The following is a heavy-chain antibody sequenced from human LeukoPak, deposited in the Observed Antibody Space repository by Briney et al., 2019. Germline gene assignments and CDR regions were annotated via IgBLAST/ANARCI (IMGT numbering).Heavy chain of an antibody. D-gene: IGHD5-18*01. CDR1: GGSISSYY. CDR3: ARQRGYSYGWYFDY. CDR2: IYYSGST. V-gene: IGHV4-59*08. Sequence: SETLTLTCTVPGGSISSYYWSWIRQPPGKGLGWIGYIYYSGSTAYNPSLKSRVTISVDTSKNQFSLKLSSVTAADTAVYYCARQRGYSYGWYFDYWGQGTLVTVSS. J-gene: IGHJ4*02.